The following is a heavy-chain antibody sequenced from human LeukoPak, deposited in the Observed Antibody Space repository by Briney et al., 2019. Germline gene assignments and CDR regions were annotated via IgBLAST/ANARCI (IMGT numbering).Heavy chain of an antibody. Sequence: PGGSLRLSCAASGVTFSNAGIDWVRQAPGQGLEWVSSISASGTYIWYADSVKGRSTISRDNAKNSLYLQMDSLRAEDTAVYYCATERACGSSSCVAYYFDPWGQGTLVTVSS. CDR2: ISASGTYI. CDR3: ATERACGSSSCVAYYFDP. J-gene: IGHJ4*02. D-gene: IGHD2-2*01. CDR1: GVTFSNAG. V-gene: IGHV3-21*01.